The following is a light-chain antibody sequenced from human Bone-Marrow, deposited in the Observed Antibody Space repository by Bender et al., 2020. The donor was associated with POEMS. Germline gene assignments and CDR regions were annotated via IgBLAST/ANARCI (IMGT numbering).Light chain of an antibody. CDR2: DVS. CDR1: SSDIGGSKY. Sequence: QSALTQPASVSGSPGQSITISCTGTSSDIGGSKYVSWYQQHPGNAPKLLIYDVSNRPSGVSNRFSGSKSGNTASLTISGLQAEDEADYYCCSYAGSTTLVFGGGTKLTVL. J-gene: IGLJ2*01. V-gene: IGLV2-14*03. CDR3: CSYAGSTTLV.